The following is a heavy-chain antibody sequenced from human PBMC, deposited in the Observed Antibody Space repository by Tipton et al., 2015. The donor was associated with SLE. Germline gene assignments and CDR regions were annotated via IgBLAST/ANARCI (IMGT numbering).Heavy chain of an antibody. CDR1: GDSFSSGSSS. CDR3: AIPTVGATGGFDS. CDR2: IYNSGIT. Sequence: TLSLTCTASGDSFSSGSSSWNWVRQPAGKGLEWIGLIYNSGITNYNPSLQSRVTFSVDMSKNQFSLKLTSVTAADTAVYYCAIPTVGATGGFDSWGHGTLVIVSS. D-gene: IGHD1-26*01. J-gene: IGHJ4*01. V-gene: IGHV4-61*02.